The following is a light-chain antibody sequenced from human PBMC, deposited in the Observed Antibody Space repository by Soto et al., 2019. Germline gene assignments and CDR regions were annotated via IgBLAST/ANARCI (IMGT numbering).Light chain of an antibody. CDR1: RNVSIY. V-gene: IGKV1-39*01. CDR3: QQSYKMPS. Sequence: EIPLTQSPSSLAASVGDRLTLTCRASRNVSIYLNWYQHKPGKGPTLLIHATSNLQIGVPSRFSGSGSGTEFTRTLSSLEPEDFGTYYCQQSYKMPSFGKGTRLVIK. CDR2: ATS. J-gene: IGKJ5*01.